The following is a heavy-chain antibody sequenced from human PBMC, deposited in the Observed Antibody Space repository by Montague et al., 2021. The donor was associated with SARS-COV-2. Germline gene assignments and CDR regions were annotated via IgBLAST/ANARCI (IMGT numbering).Heavy chain of an antibody. V-gene: IGHV3-48*03. J-gene: IGHJ6*03. CDR1: GITASSYE. Sequence: SLRLSCAAAGITASSYEMNWVRQAPGKGLEWVSKIISSGGSTYYADSVKGRFTIFRDNAKNSVFLQMNSLRAEDTAVYYCARGYSGYDWGGIGGYYYYMDVRGKGTTVTVS. CDR2: IISSGGST. CDR3: ARGYSGYDWGGIGGYYYYMDV. D-gene: IGHD5-12*01.